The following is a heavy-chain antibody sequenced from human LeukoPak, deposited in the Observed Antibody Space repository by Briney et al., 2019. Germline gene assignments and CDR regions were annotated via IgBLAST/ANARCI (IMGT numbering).Heavy chain of an antibody. V-gene: IGHV3-53*01. D-gene: IGHD4-17*01. CDR1: GFSVNDNY. Sequence: GGSLRLSCAVSGFSVNDNYMSWVRQAPGKGLQWVSVMFPDGRTYYADSVKGRFTISRDLARNTLLLQMHSLRADDTAVHYCARTDPVYGDYDYWGQGTLVTVSS. CDR2: MFPDGRT. J-gene: IGHJ4*02. CDR3: ARTDPVYGDYDY.